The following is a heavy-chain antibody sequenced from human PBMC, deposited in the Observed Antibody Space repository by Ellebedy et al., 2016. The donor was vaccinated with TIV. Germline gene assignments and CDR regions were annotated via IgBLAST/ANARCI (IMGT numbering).Heavy chain of an antibody. CDR2: INHSGST. J-gene: IGHJ4*02. V-gene: IGHV4-39*07. CDR3: ARSDDFWSGWDY. CDR1: GGSISSGGYY. D-gene: IGHD3-3*01. Sequence: MPGGSLRLSCTVSGGSISSGGYYWSWIRQPPGKGLEWIGEINHSGSTNYNPSLKSRVTISVDTSKNQFSLKLSSVTAADTAVYYCARSDDFWSGWDYWGQGTLVTVSS.